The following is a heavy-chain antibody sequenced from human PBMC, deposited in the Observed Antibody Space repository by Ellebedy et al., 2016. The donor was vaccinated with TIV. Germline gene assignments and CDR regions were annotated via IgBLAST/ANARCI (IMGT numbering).Heavy chain of an antibody. CDR2: FDPEDGET. V-gene: IGHV1-24*01. D-gene: IGHD2-8*01. J-gene: IGHJ6*02. CDR1: GYTRTELS. Sequence: ASVKVSCKVSGYTRTELSMHWVRQAPGKGLEWMGGFDPEDGETIYAQKFQGRVTMTEDRSTDTAYMELSSLRSEDTAVYYCVMVYAMEYYGMDVWGQGTTVTVSS. CDR3: VMVYAMEYYGMDV.